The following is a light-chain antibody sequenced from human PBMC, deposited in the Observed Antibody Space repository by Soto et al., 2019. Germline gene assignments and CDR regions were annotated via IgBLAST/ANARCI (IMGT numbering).Light chain of an antibody. J-gene: IGKJ4*01. CDR1: QSVSSN. Sequence: EIVMTQSPATLSVSPGERATLSCRASQSVSSNLAWYQQKPGQAPRLLIYGASTRATGIPARFSGSGSGTDFTLTISSLQSEDFAVYYCQQYNNWVTFGGGTQVEIK. V-gene: IGKV3-15*01. CDR2: GAS. CDR3: QQYNNWVT.